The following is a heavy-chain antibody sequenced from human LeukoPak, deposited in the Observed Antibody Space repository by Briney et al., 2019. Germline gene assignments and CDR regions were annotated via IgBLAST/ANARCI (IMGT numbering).Heavy chain of an antibody. CDR1: GGSFSGYY. V-gene: IGHV4-34*01. J-gene: IGHJ4*02. D-gene: IGHD1-7*01. Sequence: PSETLSLTCAVYGGSFSGYYWSWIRQPPGKGLEWIGEINHSGSTNYNPSLKSRVTISVDTSKNQFSLKVNSVTAADTAVFYCAFFSNFIDYWGQGILVAVSS. CDR3: AFFSNFIDY. CDR2: INHSGST.